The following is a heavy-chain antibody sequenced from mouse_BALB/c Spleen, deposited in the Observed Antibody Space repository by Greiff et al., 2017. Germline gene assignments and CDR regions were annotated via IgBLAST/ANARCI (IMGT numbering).Heavy chain of an antibody. CDR2: IDPANGNT. Sequence: VHVKQSGAELVKPGASVKLFCTASGFNIKDTYMHWVKQRPEQGLEWIGRIDPANGNTKYDPKFQGKATITADTSSNTAYLQLSSLTSEDTAVYYCARLGGNYPYYFDYWGQGTTLTVSS. CDR3: ARLGGNYPYYFDY. J-gene: IGHJ2*01. CDR1: GFNIKDTY. D-gene: IGHD2-1*01. V-gene: IGHV14-3*02.